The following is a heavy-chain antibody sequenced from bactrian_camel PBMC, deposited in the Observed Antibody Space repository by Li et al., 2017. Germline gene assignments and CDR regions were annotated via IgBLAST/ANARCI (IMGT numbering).Heavy chain of an antibody. V-gene: IGHV3S53*01. J-gene: IGHJ4*01. CDR2: IAKLSGT. CDR1: GRSYANHC. CDR3: ARGPENLWECGY. Sequence: HVQLVESGGGSVQAGGSLTLSCEVSGRSYANHCWGWFRQVPGMEREGVAAIAKLSGTRYAESVKGRFVISKDNAKNTLYLQMNSLKTEDTAVYYCARGPENLWECGYWGQGTQVTVS.